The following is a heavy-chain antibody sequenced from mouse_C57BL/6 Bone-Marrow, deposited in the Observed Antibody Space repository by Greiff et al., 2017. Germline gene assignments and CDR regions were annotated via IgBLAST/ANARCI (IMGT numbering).Heavy chain of an antibody. CDR2: VYPRSGNT. J-gene: IGHJ3*01. Sequence: VQLQQSGAELARPGASVMLSCKASGYTFTSYGISWVKQRPGQGLERIGEVYPRSGNTYYNEQFKGNATPTADKSSSTAYMELRSLTSEDSAVDFGARGIYYEYDEGFAYWGQGTLVTVSA. D-gene: IGHD2-4*01. CDR3: ARGIYYEYDEGFAY. V-gene: IGHV1-81*01. CDR1: GYTFTSYG.